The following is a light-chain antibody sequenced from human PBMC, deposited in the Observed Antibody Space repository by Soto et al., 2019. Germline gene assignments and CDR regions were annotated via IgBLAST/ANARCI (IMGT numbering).Light chain of an antibody. V-gene: IGKV1-5*01. CDR1: QSVRGW. CDR3: QQYNSHSLYS. Sequence: DIQLTQSPSILSASEGDRVTITCRASQSVRGWLAWYQQKPGKAPKLLIYFASKLDTGVPSRFSGRGSETEYTLIISSLQPEDFGTYYCQQYNSHSLYSFGQGTKLEIK. CDR2: FAS. J-gene: IGKJ2*01.